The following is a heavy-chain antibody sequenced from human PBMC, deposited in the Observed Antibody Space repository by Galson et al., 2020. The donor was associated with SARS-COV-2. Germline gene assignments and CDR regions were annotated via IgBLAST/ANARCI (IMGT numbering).Heavy chain of an antibody. Sequence: ASVKVSCKASGYTFTGYYLHWVRQAPGQGLEWMGWINPHSSGTNYAQKFQGRVTMTRDTSISTAYMELSRLRSDDTAVYYCARDAEDMVVVPAATIDYWGQGTLVTVSS. J-gene: IGHJ4*02. CDR1: GYTFTGYY. CDR3: ARDAEDMVVVPAATIDY. D-gene: IGHD2-2*01. V-gene: IGHV1-2*02. CDR2: INPHSSGT.